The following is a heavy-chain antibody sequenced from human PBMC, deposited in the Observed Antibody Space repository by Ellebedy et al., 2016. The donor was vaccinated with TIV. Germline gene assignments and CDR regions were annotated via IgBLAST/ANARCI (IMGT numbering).Heavy chain of an antibody. Sequence: GESLKISXAASGFTFSSYAMHWVRQAPGKGLEWVANMKQDGSERYYVDSVKGRFTISRDNAKNSLYLQMNSLRAEDTAVYFCAREAWAGGFDPWGQGTLVTVSS. CDR1: GFTFSSYA. CDR3: AREAWAGGFDP. CDR2: MKQDGSER. V-gene: IGHV3-7*01. J-gene: IGHJ5*02. D-gene: IGHD1-26*01.